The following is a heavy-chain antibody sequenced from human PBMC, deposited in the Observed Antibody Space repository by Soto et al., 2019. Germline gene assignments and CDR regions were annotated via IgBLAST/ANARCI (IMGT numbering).Heavy chain of an antibody. CDR3: ATRYSSSSYYYYYGMDV. CDR2: IIPIFGTA. D-gene: IGHD6-6*01. V-gene: IGHV1-69*06. CDR1: GGTFSSYA. Sequence: SVKVSCKASGGTFSSYAISWMRQAPGQGLEWMGGIIPIFGTANYAQKFQGRVTITADKSTSTAYMELSSLRSEDTAVYYCATRYSSSSYYYYYGMDVWGQGTTVTVSS. J-gene: IGHJ6*02.